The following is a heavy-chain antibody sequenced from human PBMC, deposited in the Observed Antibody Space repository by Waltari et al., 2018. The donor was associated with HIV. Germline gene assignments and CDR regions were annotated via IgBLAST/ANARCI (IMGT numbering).Heavy chain of an antibody. CDR1: GFTLSRYS. V-gene: IGHV3-21*01. D-gene: IGHD3-22*01. J-gene: IGHJ4*02. Sequence: EVQLVVSGGGLVKPGGSLRLSWAASGFTLSRYSMNWVRQAPGKGLECVSSISSSSSYIYYADSVKGRFTISRDNAKNSLYLQMNSLRAEDTAVYYCARVDYYHSTKSRYFDSWGQGTLVTVSS. CDR3: ARVDYYHSTKSRYFDS. CDR2: ISSSSSYI.